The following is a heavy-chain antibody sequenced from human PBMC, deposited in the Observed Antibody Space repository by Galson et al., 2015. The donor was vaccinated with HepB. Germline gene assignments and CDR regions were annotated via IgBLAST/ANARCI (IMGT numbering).Heavy chain of an antibody. CDR1: GGSISSSSYY. D-gene: IGHD3-10*01. CDR3: ASRRGSYGSGSYYRD. Sequence: ETLSLTCTVSGGSISSSSYYWGWIRQPPGKGLEWIGSIYYSGSTNYNPSLKSRVTISVDTSKNQFSLKLSSVTAADTAVYYCASRRGSYGSGSYYRDWGQGTLVTVSS. V-gene: IGHV4-39*07. CDR2: IYYSGST. J-gene: IGHJ4*02.